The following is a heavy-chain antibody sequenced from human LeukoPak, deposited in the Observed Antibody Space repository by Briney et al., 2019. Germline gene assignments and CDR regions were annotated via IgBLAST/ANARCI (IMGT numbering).Heavy chain of an antibody. CDR3: ARDRSRGYSYGLESLY. CDR1: GYTFTDYY. D-gene: IGHD5-18*01. J-gene: IGHJ4*02. CDR2: INPESGGT. Sequence: ASVKVSCKTSGYTFTDYYIHWARQAPGQGLEWMGWINPESGGTSYAQHFQGRVTMTRDTSISIAYMDLSRLKSEDTAVYYCARDRSRGYSYGLESLYWGQGTLVTVSS. V-gene: IGHV1-2*02.